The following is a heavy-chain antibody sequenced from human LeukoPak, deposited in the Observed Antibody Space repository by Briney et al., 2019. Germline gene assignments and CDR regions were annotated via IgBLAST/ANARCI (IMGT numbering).Heavy chain of an antibody. CDR3: ARPGLGYSYGYPYH. D-gene: IGHD5-18*01. CDR2: INPNSRST. J-gene: IGHJ5*02. V-gene: IGHV1-46*01. CDR1: GYTFITYY. Sequence: WASVKVSCKASGYTFITYYMHWVRQAPGQGLEWMGIINPNSRSTLYAQKFQGRVTMTSDTSTSTVCMELSSLRSEDTAVYYCARPGLGYSYGYPYHWGQGTLVTVSS.